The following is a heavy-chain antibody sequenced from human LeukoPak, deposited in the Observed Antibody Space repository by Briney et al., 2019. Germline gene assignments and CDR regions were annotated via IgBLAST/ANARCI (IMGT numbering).Heavy chain of an antibody. J-gene: IGHJ3*01. V-gene: IGHV3-48*03. CDR3: ASGFRYSSGPDAFDL. Sequence: GGSLRLSCAASGFTFSSFEMNWVRQAPGKGLEWVSYISSGGSTIYYADSVKGRFTISRDNAKNSLYLQMNSLRAEDTAVYYCASGFRYSSGPDAFDLWGQGTMVTVSS. CDR1: GFTFSSFE. D-gene: IGHD6-19*01. CDR2: ISSGGSTI.